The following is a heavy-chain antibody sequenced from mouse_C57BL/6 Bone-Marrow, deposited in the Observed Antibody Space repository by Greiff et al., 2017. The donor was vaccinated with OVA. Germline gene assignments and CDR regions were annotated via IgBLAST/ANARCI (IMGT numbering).Heavy chain of an antibody. V-gene: IGHV5-9-1*02. J-gene: IGHJ4*01. CDR2: ISSGGDYI. CDR1: GFTFSSYA. D-gene: IGHD1-1*01. CDR3: TRESLSTVVAPYAMDY. Sequence: DVHLVESGEGLVKPGGSLKLSCAASGFTFSSYAMSWVRQTPEKRLEWVAYISSGGDYIYYADTVKGRFTISRDNARNTLYLQMSRLKSEDTAMYYCTRESLSTVVAPYAMDYWGQGTSVTVSS.